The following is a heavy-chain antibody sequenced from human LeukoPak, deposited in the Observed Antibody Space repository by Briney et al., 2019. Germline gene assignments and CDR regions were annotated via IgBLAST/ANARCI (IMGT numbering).Heavy chain of an antibody. D-gene: IGHD3-10*01. CDR1: GYTFTSYD. Sequence: ASVKVSCKASGYTFTSYDINWVRLATGQGLEWMGWMNPNSGNTGYAQKFQGRVTMTRNTSISTAYMELSSLRSEDTAVYYCALGSGSYYRYYYYGMDVWGQGTTVTVSS. CDR2: MNPNSGNT. J-gene: IGHJ6*02. V-gene: IGHV1-8*01. CDR3: ALGSGSYYRYYYYGMDV.